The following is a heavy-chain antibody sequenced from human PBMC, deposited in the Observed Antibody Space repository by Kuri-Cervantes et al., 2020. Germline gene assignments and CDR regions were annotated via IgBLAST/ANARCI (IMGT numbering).Heavy chain of an antibody. J-gene: IGHJ4*02. Sequence: GGSLRLSCAASGFTFRNYGMHWVRQAPGKGLEWVAVISYDGSNKYYAGSVKGRFTISRDNSKNTLYLQMNSLRAEDTAVYYCARNHPYYYDSSGTFASWGQGTLVTVSS. V-gene: IGHV3-30*03. CDR2: ISYDGSNK. D-gene: IGHD3-22*01. CDR1: GFTFRNYG. CDR3: ARNHPYYYDSSGTFAS.